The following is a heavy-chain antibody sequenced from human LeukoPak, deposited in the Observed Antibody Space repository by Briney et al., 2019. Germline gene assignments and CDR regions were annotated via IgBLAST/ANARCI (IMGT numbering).Heavy chain of an antibody. CDR2: IYYSGST. V-gene: IGHV4-39*01. CDR1: GGSIRSSNYY. CDR3: ASQPSYFDY. J-gene: IGHJ4*02. Sequence: PSETLSLTCTVSGGSIRSSNYYWGWIRQPPGKRLEWIGNIYYSGSTYYNPSLKSRVTISVDTSKNQFSLRLSSVTAADTAVYYCASQPSYFDYWGQGTLVTVSS.